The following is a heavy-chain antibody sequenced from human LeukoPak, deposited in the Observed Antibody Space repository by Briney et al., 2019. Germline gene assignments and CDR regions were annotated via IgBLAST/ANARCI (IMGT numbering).Heavy chain of an antibody. D-gene: IGHD1-26*01. Sequence: SQTLSLTCAISGDSVSSNSAAWNWIRQSPSRGLEWLGRTYYRSKWYNDYVVSVKSRITINPDTSKNQFSLQLNSVTPEDTAVYYCARETLQPVVGANRPFDYWGQGTLVTVSS. CDR2: TYYRSKWYN. CDR3: ARETLQPVVGANRPFDY. CDR1: GDSVSSNSAA. J-gene: IGHJ4*02. V-gene: IGHV6-1*01.